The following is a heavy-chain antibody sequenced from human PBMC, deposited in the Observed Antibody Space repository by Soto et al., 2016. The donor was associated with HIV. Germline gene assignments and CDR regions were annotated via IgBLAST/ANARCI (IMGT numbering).Heavy chain of an antibody. V-gene: IGHV4-34*01. J-gene: IGHJ4*02. Sequence: QVQLQQWGAGLLKPSETLSLTCGIYGGSFSAYSWSWIRQSPEKGLEWIGEITHSGITNYNPSLKSRVTISIDTSKNQFSLNLNSVTVADTAVYYCASSPRRYYYGSGSPRDYWGQGTXVTVS. CDR3: ASSPRRYYYGSGSPRDY. CDR1: GGSFSAYS. CDR2: ITHSGIT. D-gene: IGHD3-10*01.